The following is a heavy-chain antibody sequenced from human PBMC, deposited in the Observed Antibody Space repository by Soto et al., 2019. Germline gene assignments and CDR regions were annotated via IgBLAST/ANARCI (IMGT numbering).Heavy chain of an antibody. D-gene: IGHD6-19*01. CDR1: GGTFSSYT. J-gene: IGHJ5*02. V-gene: IGHV1-69*02. CDR3: ARSIAVAGTVNWFNP. Sequence: GASVKVSCKASGGTFSSYTISWVRQAPGQGLEWMGRIIPILGIANYAQKFQGRVTITADKSTSTAYMELSSLRSEDTAVYYCARSIAVAGTVNWFNPWSQGTLVTVSS. CDR2: IIPILGIA.